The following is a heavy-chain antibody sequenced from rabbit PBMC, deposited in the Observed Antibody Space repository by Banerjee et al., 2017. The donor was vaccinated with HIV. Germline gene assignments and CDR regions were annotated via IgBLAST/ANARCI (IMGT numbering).Heavy chain of an antibody. J-gene: IGHJ4*01. V-gene: IGHV1S40*01. D-gene: IGHD8-1*01. CDR3: ARGTGSSV. CDR1: GLDFSRGYY. CDR2: IYTGSGSA. Sequence: QSLEESGGDLVQPEGSLTLTCKASGLDFSRGYYMCWVRQAPGKGLEWIACIYTGSGSAYYASWAKGRFTISKTSSTTVTLQMTSLTAADTATYFCARGTGSSVWGQGTLVTVS.